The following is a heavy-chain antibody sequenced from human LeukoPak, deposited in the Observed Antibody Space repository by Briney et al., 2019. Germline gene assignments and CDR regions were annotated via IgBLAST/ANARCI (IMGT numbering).Heavy chain of an antibody. Sequence: SETLSLTCTVSGGSISSYYWSWIRQPAGKGLEWIGRIYTSGSTNYNPSLKSRVTISVDKSKNQFSLKLSSVTAADTAVYYCARDQAYCGGDCYFDFWGQGTLVTVSS. CDR1: GGSISSYY. CDR2: IYTSGST. D-gene: IGHD2-21*02. V-gene: IGHV4-4*07. J-gene: IGHJ4*02. CDR3: ARDQAYCGGDCYFDF.